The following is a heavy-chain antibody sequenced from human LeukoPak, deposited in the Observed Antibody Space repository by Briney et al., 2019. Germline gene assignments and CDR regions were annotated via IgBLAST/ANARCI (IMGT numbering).Heavy chain of an antibody. CDR1: GGSISSYY. J-gene: IGHJ6*02. Sequence: SETLSLTCTVSGGSISSYYWSWIRQPPGKGLEWIGYIYYSGSTNYNPSLKSRVTISVDMSKNQFSLKLSSVTAADTAVYYCARAGRAYYDFWSGYSTTGYGMDVWGQGTTVTVSS. CDR2: IYYSGST. V-gene: IGHV4-59*01. CDR3: ARAGRAYYDFWSGYSTTGYGMDV. D-gene: IGHD3-3*01.